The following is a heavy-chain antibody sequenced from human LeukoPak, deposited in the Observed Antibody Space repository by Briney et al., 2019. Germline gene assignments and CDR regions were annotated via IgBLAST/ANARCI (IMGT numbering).Heavy chain of an antibody. J-gene: IGHJ6*03. D-gene: IGHD1-26*01. V-gene: IGHV3-20*04. Sequence: PGGSLRLSCAASGFTFDSYGMSWVRQAPGKGLEWVSGINWNGDDTTYADSVKGRFTISRDNAKNSLYLQMNSLRAEDTAVYYCARDPYSGSYGNYYYYFMDVWGKGTTVTISS. CDR1: GFTFDSYG. CDR3: ARDPYSGSYGNYYYYFMDV. CDR2: INWNGDDT.